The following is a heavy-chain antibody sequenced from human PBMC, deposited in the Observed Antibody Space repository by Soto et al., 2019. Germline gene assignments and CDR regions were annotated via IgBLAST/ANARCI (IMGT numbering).Heavy chain of an antibody. CDR1: GGSISSSNW. V-gene: IGHV4-4*02. Sequence: SETLSLTCAVSGGSISSSNWWSWVRQPPGKGLEWIGEIYHSGSTNYNPSLKSRVTISVDKSKNQFSLKLSSVTAADTAVYYCARDYGYSSGWYHSWGQGTLVTVS. D-gene: IGHD6-19*01. CDR2: IYHSGST. J-gene: IGHJ4*02. CDR3: ARDYGYSSGWYHS.